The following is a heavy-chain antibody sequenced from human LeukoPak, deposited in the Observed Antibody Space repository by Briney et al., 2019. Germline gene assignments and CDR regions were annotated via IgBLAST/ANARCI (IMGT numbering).Heavy chain of an antibody. CDR1: GFTFSSYE. V-gene: IGHV3-48*03. CDR2: ITRNSDAI. Sequence: GGSLGLSCAASGFTFSSYEMNWVRQAPGKGLEWVSYITRNSDAIDYADSVKGRFTMSRDNANNLLYLQMNSLRAEDTAVYYCARDRYGANTYVPPNYYYYMDVWGKGTTVTVSS. CDR3: ARDRYGANTYVPPNYYYYMDV. D-gene: IGHD4-17*01. J-gene: IGHJ6*03.